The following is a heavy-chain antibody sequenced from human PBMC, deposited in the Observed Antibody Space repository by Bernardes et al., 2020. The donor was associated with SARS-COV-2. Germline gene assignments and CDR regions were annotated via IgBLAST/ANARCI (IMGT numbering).Heavy chain of an antibody. V-gene: IGHV3-48*02. Sequence: GGSLRLSCECSGFPFSDHVMYLVRQAPGKWLEWVAYIGGSIGNINYAESVKGRFMVSRDNAKKSLFLQMDSLRDEDTAVYYCARRLIIEARAGLDYWGQGTLVTVSS. CDR3: ARRLIIEARAGLDY. D-gene: IGHD3-10*01. CDR2: IGGSIGNI. CDR1: GFPFSDHV. J-gene: IGHJ4*02.